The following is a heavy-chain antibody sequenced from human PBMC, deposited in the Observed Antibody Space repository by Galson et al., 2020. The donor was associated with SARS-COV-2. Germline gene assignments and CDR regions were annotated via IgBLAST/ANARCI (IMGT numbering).Heavy chain of an antibody. CDR1: AFTFRNYP. CDR3: ARLAAADIRYYFDY. CDR2: ISGGRGST. J-gene: IGHJ4*02. Sequence: GGSLRLSCAASAFTFRNYPMTWVRHAPGKGMECVSTISGGRGSTFHADSEKGRFTISRDNSKNTLYLQMNNLRAGDTAVYYCARLAAADIRYYFDYWGQGTLGTVAS. D-gene: IGHD6-13*01. V-gene: IGHV3-23*01.